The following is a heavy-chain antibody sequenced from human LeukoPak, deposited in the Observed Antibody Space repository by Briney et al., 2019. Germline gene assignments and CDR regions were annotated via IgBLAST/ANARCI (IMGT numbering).Heavy chain of an antibody. CDR2: IFGSTGST. J-gene: IGHJ4*02. D-gene: IGHD3-22*01. V-gene: IGHV3-23*01. CDR1: GFTFTNYA. Sequence: GGSLRLSCVASGFTFTNYAMSWVRQAPGKGLEWVSGIFGSTGSTYYTDSGKGRVTISRDNSRNTVYLQMNSLRAEDTAVYYCAKDRTYYSDFSAYYFSPPLQHCWGQGTLVTVSS. CDR3: AKDRTYYSDFSAYYFSPPLQHC.